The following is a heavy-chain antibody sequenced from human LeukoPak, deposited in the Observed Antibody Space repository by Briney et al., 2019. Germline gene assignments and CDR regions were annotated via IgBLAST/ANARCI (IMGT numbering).Heavy chain of an antibody. CDR2: IYYSGST. V-gene: IGHV4-59*08. D-gene: IGHD3-10*01. J-gene: IGHJ6*02. Sequence: PSETLSLTCTVSGGSISSYYWSWIRQPPGKGLEWIGYIYYSGSTNYNPSLKSRVTISVDTSKNQFSLKLSSVTAADTAVYYCAINSAREFGDLGYGMDVWGQGTTVTVSS. CDR1: GGSISSYY. CDR3: AINSAREFGDLGYGMDV.